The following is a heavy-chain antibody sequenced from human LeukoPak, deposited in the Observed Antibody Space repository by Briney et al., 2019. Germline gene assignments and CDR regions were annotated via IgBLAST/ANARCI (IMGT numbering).Heavy chain of an antibody. CDR2: ISGSGGST. Sequence: GGSLRLSCAASGFTFSSYAMSWVRQAPGKGLEWASAISGSGGSTYYADSVKGRFTISRDNSKNTLYLQMNSLRAEDTAVYYCAKDILSSWSYYYYYGMDVWGQGTTVTVSS. CDR1: GFTFSSYA. J-gene: IGHJ6*02. D-gene: IGHD6-19*01. V-gene: IGHV3-23*01. CDR3: AKDILSSWSYYYYYGMDV.